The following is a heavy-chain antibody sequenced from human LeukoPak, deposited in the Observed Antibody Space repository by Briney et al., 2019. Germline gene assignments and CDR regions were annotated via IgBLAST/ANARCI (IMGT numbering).Heavy chain of an antibody. CDR2: IYYSGST. J-gene: IGHJ4*02. CDR3: ASIYDFWSGYSVYFDY. Sequence: SETLSLTCTVSGGSISSSSYYWGWIRQPPGKGLEWIGSIYYSGSTYYNPSLKSRVTISVDTSKNQFSLKLSSVTAADTAVYYCASIYDFWSGYSVYFDYWGQRTLVTVSS. D-gene: IGHD3-3*01. V-gene: IGHV4-39*01. CDR1: GGSISSSSYY.